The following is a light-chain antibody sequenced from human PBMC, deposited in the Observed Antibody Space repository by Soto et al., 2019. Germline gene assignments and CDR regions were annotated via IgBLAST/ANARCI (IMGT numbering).Light chain of an antibody. V-gene: IGLV2-14*02. J-gene: IGLJ1*01. CDR2: AGS. Sequence: QSALTQPASVSGSPGQTITISCTGTSNDIGSYNLVSWYQQHPDKAPKRMIYAGSKRPSGVSNRLSGSKSGDTASLTISGVLAEDEADYYCSSYTSSNPYVFGTGTKVTVL. CDR1: SNDIGSYNL. CDR3: SSYTSSNPYV.